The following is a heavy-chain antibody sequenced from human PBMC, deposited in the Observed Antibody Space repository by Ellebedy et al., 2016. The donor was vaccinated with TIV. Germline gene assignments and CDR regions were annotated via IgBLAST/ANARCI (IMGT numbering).Heavy chain of an antibody. CDR3: ARVSGYHFDY. CDR1: GFAFSSYW. D-gene: IGHD3-10*01. V-gene: IGHV3-74*01. CDR2: INSDGYST. J-gene: IGHJ4*02. Sequence: PGGSLRLSCAASGFAFSSYWMHWVRQAPGKGLVWVSRINSDGYSTSYADSVKGRFTISRDNVRNTLYLQMNSLRAEDTAVYYCARVSGYHFDYWGQGTLVTVSS.